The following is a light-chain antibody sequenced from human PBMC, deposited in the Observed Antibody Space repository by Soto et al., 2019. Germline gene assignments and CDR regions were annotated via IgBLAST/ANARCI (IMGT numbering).Light chain of an antibody. CDR1: QRVSSN. V-gene: IGKV3-15*01. CDR2: RAS. J-gene: IGKJ1*01. Sequence: EIVMTQSPATLSVSPGERATLSCRASQRVSSNLAWYQQKPGQAPRLLIYRASTRATGIPARFSGSGSGTEFTLPISSLQSEDFAVYYCQQYNNWPRTFGQGTKVEIK. CDR3: QQYNNWPRT.